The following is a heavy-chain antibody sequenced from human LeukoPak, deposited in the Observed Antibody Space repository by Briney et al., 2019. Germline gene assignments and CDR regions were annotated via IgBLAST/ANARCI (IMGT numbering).Heavy chain of an antibody. Sequence: GGALRLSCAASVFTFSSYSMNWVRQAPGKGLEWVSSISIISSYIYYADSVKGRFTISRDNAKNSLYLQMNSLRAEDTAVYYCARDGAGYYDSSGYLVDYFDYWGQGTLVTVSS. CDR1: VFTFSSYS. CDR2: ISIISSYI. J-gene: IGHJ4*02. CDR3: ARDGAGYYDSSGYLVDYFDY. D-gene: IGHD3-22*01. V-gene: IGHV3-21*01.